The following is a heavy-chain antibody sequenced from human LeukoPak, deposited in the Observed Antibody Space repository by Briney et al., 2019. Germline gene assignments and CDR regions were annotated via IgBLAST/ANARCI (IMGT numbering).Heavy chain of an antibody. D-gene: IGHD5-12*01. CDR2: ISSSSYI. Sequence: PGGSLLLSCAASGFTFNTYTMNWVRQAPGKGLEWVSSISSSSYIYYADSVKGRFTISRDNAKNSLYLQMSSLRAEDTAVYYCARDGYGGYWFDYWGQGTLVTVSS. J-gene: IGHJ4*02. CDR3: ARDGYGGYWFDY. CDR1: GFTFNTYT. V-gene: IGHV3-21*01.